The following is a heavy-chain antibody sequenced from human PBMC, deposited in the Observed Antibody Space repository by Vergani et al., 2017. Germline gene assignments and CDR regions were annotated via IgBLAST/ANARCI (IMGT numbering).Heavy chain of an antibody. CDR2: INNNGGST. CDR1: GFTFNSYA. D-gene: IGHD2-2*01. J-gene: IGHJ3*01. CDR3: AKVCGSTRCPYGGGAVDV. Sequence: QLLESGGGLIQPGGSLRLSCAASGFTFNSYAMTWVRQAPGKGLEWVSGINNNGGSTYYADSVKGRFTISRDNSKTTLYLQMTDLRAEDTATYYCAKVCGSTRCPYGGGAVDVWGHGTMVTVSS. V-gene: IGHV3-23*01.